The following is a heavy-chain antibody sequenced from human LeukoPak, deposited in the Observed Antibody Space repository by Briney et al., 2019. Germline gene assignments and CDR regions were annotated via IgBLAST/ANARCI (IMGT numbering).Heavy chain of an antibody. D-gene: IGHD5-18*01. CDR2: IIPIFGTA. CDR3: ASPPDTAMVYNWFDP. J-gene: IGHJ5*02. Sequence: SVKVSCKASGGTFSSYAISWVRQAPGQGLEWMGGIIPIFGTANYAQKFQGRVTITTDESTSTAYMELSSLRSEDTAVYYCASPPDTAMVYNWFDPWGQGTLVTVSS. CDR1: GGTFSSYA. V-gene: IGHV1-69*05.